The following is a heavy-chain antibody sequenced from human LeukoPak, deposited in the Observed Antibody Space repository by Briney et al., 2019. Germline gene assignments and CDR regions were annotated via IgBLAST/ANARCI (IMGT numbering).Heavy chain of an antibody. V-gene: IGHV3-7*05. CDR2: IKHDGSET. J-gene: IGHJ4*02. CDR3: ATDRGPNTFDY. CDR1: GFTFTSYW. Sequence: GGSLRLSCTASGFTFTSYWMTWVRQAPGKGLEWVANIKHDGSETYYVDSVKGRFTASRDNAKNSLYLQMNSLRAEDTAVYYCATDRGPNTFDYWGQGTLVTVSS.